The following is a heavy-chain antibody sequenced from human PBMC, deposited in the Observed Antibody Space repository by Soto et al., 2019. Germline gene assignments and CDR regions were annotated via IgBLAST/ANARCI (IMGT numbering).Heavy chain of an antibody. Sequence: AQLLESGGDLVQPGGSLRLSCAAYGFTFRDYAMNWVRQAPGKGLEWVADISGNGNSARHADSVKGRFTISRDNSQNMLYLHMNSLRVDDTAIYYCGKERRGSGWSVCNFWGQGTLVTVSS. J-gene: IGHJ4*02. D-gene: IGHD6-19*01. CDR2: ISGNGNSA. CDR1: GFTFRDYA. V-gene: IGHV3-23*01. CDR3: GKERRGSGWSVCNF.